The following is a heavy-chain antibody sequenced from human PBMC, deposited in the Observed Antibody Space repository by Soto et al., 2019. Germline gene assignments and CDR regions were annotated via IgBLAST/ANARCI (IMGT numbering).Heavy chain of an antibody. CDR3: AKRSPYSSGWYSPIFDY. J-gene: IGHJ4*02. Sequence: FLTLCCAASGFSFSDYAMSWVRQAPGKGLEWVSVISESGGSTHYADSVRGRFTVSRENSKNSLSLRMNSLRDEDTAVYFCAKRSPYSSGWYSPIFDYWGQGALVTVSS. V-gene: IGHV3-23*01. D-gene: IGHD6-13*01. CDR1: GFSFSDYA. CDR2: ISESGGST.